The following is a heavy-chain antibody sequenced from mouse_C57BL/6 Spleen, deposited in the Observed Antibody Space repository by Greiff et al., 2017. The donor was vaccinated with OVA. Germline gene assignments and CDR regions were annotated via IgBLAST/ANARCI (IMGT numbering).Heavy chain of an antibody. D-gene: IGHD2-4*01. CDR2: IYPGDGDT. J-gene: IGHJ2*01. V-gene: IGHV1-80*01. CDR1: GYAFSSYW. Sequence: QVQLKQSGAELVKPGASVKISCKASGYAFSSYWMNWVKQRPGKGLEWIGQIYPGDGDTNYNGKFKGKATLTADKSSSTAYMQLSSLTSEDSAVYFCARRKLYDYDERDYSDYWGQGTTLTVSS. CDR3: ARRKLYDYDERDYSDY.